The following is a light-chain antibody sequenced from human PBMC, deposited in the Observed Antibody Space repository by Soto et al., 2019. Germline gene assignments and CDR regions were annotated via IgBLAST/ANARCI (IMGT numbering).Light chain of an antibody. CDR3: QQSHNFPWT. CDR2: AAS. J-gene: IGKJ1*01. V-gene: IGKV1-39*01. CDR1: QGITNY. Sequence: DIQMTQSPSSLSASVGDRVTITCRACQGITNYLNWYQQKSGQVPRLLIYAASTLESGVPSRFSCSVSQTDFTLSITGIQPEDFATYYRQQSHNFPWTVGQGTKLDMK.